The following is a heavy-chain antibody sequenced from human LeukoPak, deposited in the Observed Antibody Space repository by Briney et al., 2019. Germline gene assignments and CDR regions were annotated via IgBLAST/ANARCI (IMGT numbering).Heavy chain of an antibody. CDR1: GGSFSGYY. CDR2: INHSGST. V-gene: IGHV4-34*01. D-gene: IGHD2-15*01. J-gene: IGHJ6*03. CDR3: ARRGCSGGSCYTRYYYYYMDV. Sequence: SETLSLTCAVYGGSFSGYYWSWIRQPPGKGLEWIGEINHSGSTNYNPSLKSRVTISVDTSKNQFSLKLSSVTAADTAVYYCARRGCSGGSCYTRYYYYYMDVWGKGTTVTISS.